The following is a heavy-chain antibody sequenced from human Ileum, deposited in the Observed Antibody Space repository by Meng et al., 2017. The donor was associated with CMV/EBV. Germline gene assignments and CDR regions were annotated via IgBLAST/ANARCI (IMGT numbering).Heavy chain of an antibody. CDR2: IGNEGDEQ. CDR1: GFSFNTYA. Sequence: GESLKISFVGSGFSFNTYAIHWVRQAPGKGLEWVAFIGNEGDEQYYADSVLGRFTMSRDNSKKTIFLHMTGLRLEDTAAYYCAKRIDGWPDHYYIGVDVWGQGTTVTVSS. V-gene: IGHV3-30*02. CDR3: AKRIDGWPDHYYIGVDV. D-gene: IGHD2-15*01. J-gene: IGHJ6*02.